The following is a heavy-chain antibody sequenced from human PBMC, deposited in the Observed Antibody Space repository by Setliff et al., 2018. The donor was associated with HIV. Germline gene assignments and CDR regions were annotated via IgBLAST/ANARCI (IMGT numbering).Heavy chain of an antibody. J-gene: IGHJ3*02. D-gene: IGHD4-4*01. Sequence: ESGPTLVNPTQPLTLTCTFSGFSLSTSGMCVSWIRQPPGKALEWLARIDWDDDKYYSASLKTRLTISKDTSKNQVVLTMTNMDPVDTATYYCARILAVTTRRNAFDIWGQGTMVTVSS. CDR3: ARILAVTTRRNAFDI. CDR1: GFSLSTSGMC. CDR2: IDWDDDK. V-gene: IGHV2-70*11.